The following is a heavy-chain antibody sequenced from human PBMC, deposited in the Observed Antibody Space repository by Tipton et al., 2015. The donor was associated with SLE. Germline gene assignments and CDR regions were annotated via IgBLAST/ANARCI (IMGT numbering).Heavy chain of an antibody. J-gene: IGHJ3*02. D-gene: IGHD3-3*01. Sequence: TLSLTCTVSDGSISSSSYYWGWIRQPPGKGLEWIGSVYYSGSTYYNPSLKSRVTISVDKSKNQFSLKLSSVTAADTAVYYCASEGVHYDFWSGATGAFDIWGQGTMVTVSS. CDR3: ASEGVHYDFWSGATGAFDI. V-gene: IGHV4-39*07. CDR1: DGSISSSSYY. CDR2: VYYSGST.